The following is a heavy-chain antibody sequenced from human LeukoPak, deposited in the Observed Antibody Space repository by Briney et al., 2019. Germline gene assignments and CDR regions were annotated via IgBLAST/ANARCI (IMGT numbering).Heavy chain of an antibody. V-gene: IGHV3-48*04. D-gene: IGHD3-10*02. CDR2: ISSSGSTI. Sequence: GGSLRLSCATSGFTFNNAWIYWVRQASGRGLEWVSYISSSGSTIYYADSVKGRFTISRDNAKNSLYLQMNSLRAEDTAVYYCAELGITMIGGVWGKGTTVTISS. CDR1: GFTFNNAW. J-gene: IGHJ6*04. CDR3: AELGITMIGGV.